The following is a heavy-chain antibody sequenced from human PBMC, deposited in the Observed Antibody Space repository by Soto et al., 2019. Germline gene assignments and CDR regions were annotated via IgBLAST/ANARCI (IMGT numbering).Heavy chain of an antibody. CDR3: AKAFCNAAHCFPCES. CDR2: ISNRGSSA. D-gene: IGHD3-3*02. V-gene: IGHV3-23*04. CDR1: GFTFNDYA. Sequence: EVHLVQSGGGLVQPGESLSLSCVASGFTFNDYAMHWVRQTPGKGLEWVAAISNRGSSAYYADSVKGRFTISRDKSTKTLPLHMHPLRVEDTAVYFCAKAFCNAAHCFPCESWGQGTPVAVSP. J-gene: IGHJ4*02.